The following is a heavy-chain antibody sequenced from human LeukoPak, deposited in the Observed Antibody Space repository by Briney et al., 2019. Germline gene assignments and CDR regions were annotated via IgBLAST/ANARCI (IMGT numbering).Heavy chain of an antibody. CDR1: GFTFSSHG. V-gene: IGHV3-21*01. CDR3: ARDVSGTDYHYYAMDG. D-gene: IGHD1-7*01. J-gene: IGHJ6*02. CDR2: ISSSSSYI. Sequence: GGSLRLSCGASGFTFSSHGMHWVRQAPGKGLEWVSSISSSSSYIYYADSVKGRFTISRDNAKNSLYLQMNSLRAEDTAVYYCARDVSGTDYHYYAMDGWGQGTTVTVSS.